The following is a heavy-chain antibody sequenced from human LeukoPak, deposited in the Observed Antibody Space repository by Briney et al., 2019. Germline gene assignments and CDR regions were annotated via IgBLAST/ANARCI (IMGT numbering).Heavy chain of an antibody. V-gene: IGHV3-23*01. D-gene: IGHD5-24*01. CDR2: ISGSGGST. Sequence: GGSLRLSCATSGFTVSTNHLSWVRQAPGKGLEWVSAISGSGGSTYYADSVKGRFTISRDNSKNTLYLQMNSLGAEDTAVYYCAVEMATIADYWGQGTLVTVSS. CDR3: AVEMATIADY. J-gene: IGHJ4*02. CDR1: GFTVSTNH.